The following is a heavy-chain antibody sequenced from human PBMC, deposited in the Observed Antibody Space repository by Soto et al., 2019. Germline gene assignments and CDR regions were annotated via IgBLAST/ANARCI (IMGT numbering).Heavy chain of an antibody. Sequence: SGKVSFKTSRYTLSGLYIHWVRQAPGQGLESMGWIYPDSGGTDYAQKFQGRVTMTRDTSIRTAYMELSRLRSDDTAVYYCRVTGVSEVDYWGQGTLVTVYS. CDR1: RYTLSGLY. J-gene: IGHJ4*02. CDR3: RVTGVSEVDY. CDR2: IYPDSGGT. D-gene: IGHD2-21*02. V-gene: IGHV1-2*02.